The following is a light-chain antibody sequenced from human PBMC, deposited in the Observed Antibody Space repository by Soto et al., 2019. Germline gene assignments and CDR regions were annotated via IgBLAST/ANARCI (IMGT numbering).Light chain of an antibody. CDR1: SSDVDGYNY. CDR3: SSFTISRNTVI. CDR2: DVN. V-gene: IGLV2-14*01. J-gene: IGLJ2*01. Sequence: QSALTQPASVSGSPGQSITISCTGTSSDVDGYNYVSWYQYHPGKAPTLMIYDVNNRPSGVSNRFSGSKSGNTASLTISGLQAEDEADYYCSSFTISRNTVIFGGGTKLTVL.